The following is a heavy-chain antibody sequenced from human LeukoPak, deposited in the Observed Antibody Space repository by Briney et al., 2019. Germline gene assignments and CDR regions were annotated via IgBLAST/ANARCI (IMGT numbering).Heavy chain of an antibody. D-gene: IGHD3-22*01. V-gene: IGHV3-11*05. CDR2: ISSSSSYT. CDR1: GFTFSDYY. J-gene: IGHJ4*02. CDR3: ARDQYDSGGYYFWNVDY. Sequence: GGSLRLSCAASGFTFSDYYMSWIRQAPGKGLEWVSYISSSSSYTNYADSVKGRFTISRDNAKNSLYLQMNSLRAEDTAVYYCARDQYDSGGYYFWNVDYWGQGTLVTVSS.